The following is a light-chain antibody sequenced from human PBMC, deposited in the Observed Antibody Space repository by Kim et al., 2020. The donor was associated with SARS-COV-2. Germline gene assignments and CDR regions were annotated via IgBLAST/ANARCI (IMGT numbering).Light chain of an antibody. V-gene: IGKV3-20*01. Sequence: PGERATLSCSASPSVSSSYLAWYQQKPGQAPRLLIYGASSRATGIPDRFSGSGSGTDFTLTISRLEPEDFAVYYCQQYGSSPPVTFGGGTKVDIK. CDR3: QQYGSSPPVT. CDR2: GAS. CDR1: PSVSSSY. J-gene: IGKJ4*01.